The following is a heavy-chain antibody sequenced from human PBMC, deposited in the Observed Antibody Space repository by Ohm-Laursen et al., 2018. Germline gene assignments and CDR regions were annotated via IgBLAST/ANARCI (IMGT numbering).Heavy chain of an antibody. Sequence: SLRLSCAASGFTFSSYGMHWVRQAPGKGLEWVAVIWYDGSNKYYADSVKGRFTISRDNSKNTLYLQMNSLRAEDTAVYYCARDPVARVYGMDVWGQGTTVTVSS. CDR2: IWYDGSNK. J-gene: IGHJ6*02. CDR1: GFTFSSYG. CDR3: ARDPVARVYGMDV. V-gene: IGHV3-33*01.